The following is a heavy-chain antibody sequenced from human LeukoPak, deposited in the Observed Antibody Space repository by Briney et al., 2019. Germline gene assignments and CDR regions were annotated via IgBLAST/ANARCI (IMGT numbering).Heavy chain of an antibody. J-gene: IGHJ5*02. V-gene: IGHV1-69*05. CDR1: GGTFSSYA. CDR3: AKDLITMVRGVIINGWFDP. Sequence: SVKVSCKASGGTFSSYAISWVRQAPRQGLEWMGGIIPIFGTANYAQKFQGRVTITTDESTSTAYMELSSLRAEDTAVYYCAKDLITMVRGVIINGWFDPWGQGTLVTVSS. D-gene: IGHD3-10*01. CDR2: IIPIFGTA.